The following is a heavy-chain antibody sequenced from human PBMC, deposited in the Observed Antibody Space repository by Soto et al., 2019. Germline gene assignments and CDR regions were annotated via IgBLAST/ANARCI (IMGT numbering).Heavy chain of an antibody. CDR1: GFTFDDYA. J-gene: IGHJ5*02. D-gene: IGHD6-6*01. CDR2: ISWKGGSI. CDR3: AKGSSPSLGRHKWFAL. Sequence: EVQLVESGGGLVQPGRSLRLSCVASGFTFDDYAMHWVRQAPGKGLEWVSSISWKGGSIGYADSVKGRFTLSRDNAKNYLYLQMNSLRTEDTGLYYCAKGSSPSLGRHKWFALWGQGTLVHVSS. V-gene: IGHV3-9*01.